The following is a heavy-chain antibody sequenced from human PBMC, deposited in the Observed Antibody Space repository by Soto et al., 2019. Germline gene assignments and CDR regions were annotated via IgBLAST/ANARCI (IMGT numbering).Heavy chain of an antibody. CDR2: INPSGGST. Sequence: QVQLVQSGAEVKKPGASVKVSCTASGYTFTSYYMHWVRQAPGQGLEWMGIINPSGGSTSYAQKFQGRVTMTRDTSTSTVYMELSSLSSEDTAVYYCARRSDDFWSGPSIDYWGQGTLVTVSS. V-gene: IGHV1-46*01. J-gene: IGHJ4*02. D-gene: IGHD3-3*01. CDR3: ARRSDDFWSGPSIDY. CDR1: GYTFTSYY.